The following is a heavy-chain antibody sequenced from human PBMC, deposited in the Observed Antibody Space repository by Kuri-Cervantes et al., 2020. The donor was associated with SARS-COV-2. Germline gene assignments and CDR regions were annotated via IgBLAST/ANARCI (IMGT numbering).Heavy chain of an antibody. CDR1: GGSISSSSYY. CDR2: IYYSGST. CDR3: ARHRWGRDAFDI. J-gene: IGHJ3*02. V-gene: IGHV4-39*01. D-gene: IGHD3-16*01. Sequence: GSLRLSCTVSGGSISSSSYYWGWIRQPPGKGLEWIGSIYYSGSTNYNPSLKSRVTISVDTSKNQFSLKLSSVTAADTAVYYCARHRWGRDAFDIWGQGTMVTVSS.